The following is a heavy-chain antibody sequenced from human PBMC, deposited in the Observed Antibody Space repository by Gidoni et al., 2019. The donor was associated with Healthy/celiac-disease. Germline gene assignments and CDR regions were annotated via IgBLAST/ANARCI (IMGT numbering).Heavy chain of an antibody. D-gene: IGHD2-15*01. J-gene: IGHJ5*02. V-gene: IGHV4-39*01. CDR3: AEQCSGSSCNWFAP. Sequence: QLQLQESGPGLVKPSETLSLTCTVFGGSISSPIYSWAWIRQPPGKGLEWIGSSFYSGKTNSLPSLKSRVTISVDTSKNQFSLKLSSVTAADTAVYYCAEQCSGSSCNWFAPWGQGTLVTVSS. CDR2: SFYSGKT. CDR1: GGSISSPIYS.